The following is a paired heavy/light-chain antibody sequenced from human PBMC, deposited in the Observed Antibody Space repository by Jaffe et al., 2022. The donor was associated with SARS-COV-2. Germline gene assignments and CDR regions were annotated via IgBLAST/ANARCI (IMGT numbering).Light chain of an antibody. J-gene: IGLJ2*01. V-gene: IGLV2-18*02. Sequence: QSALTQPPSVSGSLGQSVTISCTGTISDIGSNNVVSWYQQAPGTAPKVIIYEVNNRPSGVPDRFSGSKSGNTASLTISGLQAEDEADYFCGSRTGDSTLIFGGGTKLTVL. CDR3: GSRTGDSTLI. CDR2: EVN. CDR1: ISDIGSNNV.
Heavy chain of an antibody. CDR3: ARQFAYGKWYLDL. CDR2: VFYSGSI. Sequence: QMQMQESGPGLVKPSETLSLTCTVSGGSIRSDNYWWGWIRQSPGKGLEWIGIVFYSGSIYYSTSLRGRVTISVDTSKNQFSLKLTSVTAADTAVYYCARQFAYGKWYLDLWGRGALVTVSS. J-gene: IGHJ2*01. V-gene: IGHV4-39*01. CDR1: GGSIRSDNYW. D-gene: IGHD4-17*01.